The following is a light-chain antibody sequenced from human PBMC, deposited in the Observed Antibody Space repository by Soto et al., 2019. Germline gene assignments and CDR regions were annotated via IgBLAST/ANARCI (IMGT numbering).Light chain of an antibody. CDR2: DTS. J-gene: IGKJ4*01. Sequence: VMTQAPATLSVSPGERATLSCRASQGIGDTLAWYPHKPGQTPRLLIYDTSTRDTGVPNRVSGSRSGAEFTLTINSLQSEDVAVDYCQPYNNWPLTFGGGTKVDIK. CDR1: QGIGDT. CDR3: QPYNNWPLT. V-gene: IGKV3-15*01.